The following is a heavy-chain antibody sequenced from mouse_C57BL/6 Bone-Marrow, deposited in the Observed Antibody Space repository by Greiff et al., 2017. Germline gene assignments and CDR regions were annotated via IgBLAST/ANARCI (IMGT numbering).Heavy chain of an antibody. CDR3: AREDGYYWFAY. D-gene: IGHD2-3*01. J-gene: IGHJ3*01. Sequence: EVQLQQSGPELVKPGASVKISCKASGYTFTDYYMNWVKQSHGKSLEWIGDINPNNGGTSYNQKFKGKATLTVDKSSSTAYMELRSLTSEDSAVYYCAREDGYYWFAYWGQGTLVTVSA. CDR2: INPNNGGT. V-gene: IGHV1-26*01. CDR1: GYTFTDYY.